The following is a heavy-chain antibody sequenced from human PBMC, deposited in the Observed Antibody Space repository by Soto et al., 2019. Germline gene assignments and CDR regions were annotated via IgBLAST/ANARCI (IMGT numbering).Heavy chain of an antibody. J-gene: IGHJ6*02. CDR2: IYYSGST. D-gene: IGHD2-2*01. CDR1: GGSISSGDYY. Sequence: QVQLQESGPGLVKPSQTLSLTCTVSGGSISSGDYYWSWIRQPRGKGLEWIGYIYYSGSTYYNPSLKSRVTISVDTSKNQFSLKLSSVTAADTAVYYCARSRLLLGRGYYYYGMDVWGQGTTVTVSS. V-gene: IGHV4-30-4*01. CDR3: ARSRLLLGRGYYYYGMDV.